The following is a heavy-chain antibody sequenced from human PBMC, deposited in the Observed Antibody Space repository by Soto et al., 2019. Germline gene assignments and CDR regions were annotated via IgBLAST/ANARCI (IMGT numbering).Heavy chain of an antibody. V-gene: IGHV4-4*02. CDR1: GGCIDSSNW. D-gene: IGHD3-3*01. CDR2: IYNSGST. J-gene: IGHJ4*02. Sequence: SETLSLTCAVSGGCIDSSNWWRWVRQPPGKGLEWMGEIYNSGSTNYNPYLKSRVTISVDKSKNQFSLKLSSVTAADTAVYSCASAPYDFWSGPAPFDYWGQGTLVTVSS. CDR3: ASAPYDFWSGPAPFDY.